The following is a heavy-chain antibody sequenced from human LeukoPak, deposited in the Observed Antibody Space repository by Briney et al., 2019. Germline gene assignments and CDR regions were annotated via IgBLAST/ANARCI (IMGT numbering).Heavy chain of an antibody. CDR3: ARRYCSSTSCYLADY. CDR2: INPSGGST. J-gene: IGHJ4*02. D-gene: IGHD2-2*01. V-gene: IGHV1-46*01. CDR1: GYTFTSYY. Sequence: ASVKVSCKASGYTFTSYYMHWVRQAPGQGLEWMGIINPSGGSTSYAQKFQGRVTMTRDTSTSTVYMGLSSLRSEDTAVYYCARRYCSSTSCYLADYWGQGTLVTVSS.